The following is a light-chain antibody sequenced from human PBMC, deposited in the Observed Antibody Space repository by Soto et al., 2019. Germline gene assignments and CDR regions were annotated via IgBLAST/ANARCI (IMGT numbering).Light chain of an antibody. CDR2: GAS. CDR1: QSVSSSY. J-gene: IGKJ5*01. Sequence: EIVLTQSPGTLSLSPGERATLSCRASQSVSSSYLAWYQQKPGQAPRLLIYGASSRATGIPDRFSGSGSGTDFTLTISRLEPEDLAVYYCQQYGSSPLVTFGQGTRLEMK. V-gene: IGKV3-20*01. CDR3: QQYGSSPLVT.